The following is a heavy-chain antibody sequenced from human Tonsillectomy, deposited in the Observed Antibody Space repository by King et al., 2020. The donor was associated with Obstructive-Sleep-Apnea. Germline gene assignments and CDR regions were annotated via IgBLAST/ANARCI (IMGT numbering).Heavy chain of an antibody. D-gene: IGHD3-22*01. Sequence: VQLVESGGGLVQPGGSLRVSCTASGFIFGTYALSWVRQAPGKGLEWVSVISANGGTTYYADSVQGRFTISRDNSKNTLYLQMNSLRDEDTAVYYCAKEGGYYDSSGAINNWFDPWGQGTLVTVSS. CDR1: GFIFGTYA. J-gene: IGHJ5*02. V-gene: IGHV3-23*04. CDR3: AKEGGYYDSSGAINNWFDP. CDR2: ISANGGTT.